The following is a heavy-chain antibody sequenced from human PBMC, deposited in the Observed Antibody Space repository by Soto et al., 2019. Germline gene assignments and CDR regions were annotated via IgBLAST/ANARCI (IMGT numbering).Heavy chain of an antibody. CDR1: GYTFTSYG. V-gene: IGHV1-18*01. CDR3: ATLRGEDGDHVLGDWFDP. CDR2: ISAYNGNT. D-gene: IGHD4-17*01. Sequence: QVQLVQSGAEVKKPGASVKVSCKASGYTFTSYGISWVRQAPGQGLEWMGWISAYNGNTNYAQKLQGRVTMTTDTSTSTAYMELRSLRSDDTAVYYCATLRGEDGDHVLGDWFDPWGQGTLVTVSS. J-gene: IGHJ5*02.